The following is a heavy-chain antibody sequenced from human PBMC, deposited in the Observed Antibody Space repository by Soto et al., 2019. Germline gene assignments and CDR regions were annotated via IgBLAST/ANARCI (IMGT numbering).Heavy chain of an antibody. D-gene: IGHD3-10*01. CDR1: GYTFTSYG. Sequence: QVHLVQSGAEVKKPGASVKVSCKAAGYTFTSYGITWVRQAPGQGLEWMGWISAQNGNTDHAQKLEGRVIVTRDTSTSTAYMELRSFRSDDTAVYYCARGRYGAYWGQGAVVTVSS. CDR3: ARGRYGAY. J-gene: IGHJ4*02. CDR2: ISAQNGNT. V-gene: IGHV1-18*01.